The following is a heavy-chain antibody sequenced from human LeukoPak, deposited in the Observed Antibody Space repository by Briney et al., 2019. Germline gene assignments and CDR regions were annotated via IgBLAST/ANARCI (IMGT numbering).Heavy chain of an antibody. Sequence: GGSLRLSCAASGFTFTTYAMSWVRQAPGKGLEWVSAISGSGGGTYYADSVKGRFTISRDNSKNTVYLQVKSLRAEDTAVYYCAEAADSGFSPAPGYWGQGTLVTVSS. CDR1: GFTFTTYA. J-gene: IGHJ4*02. D-gene: IGHD5-12*01. V-gene: IGHV3-23*01. CDR3: AEAADSGFSPAPGY. CDR2: ISGSGGGT.